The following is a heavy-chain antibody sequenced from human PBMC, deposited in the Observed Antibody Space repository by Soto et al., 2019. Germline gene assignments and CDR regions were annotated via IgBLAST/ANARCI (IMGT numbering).Heavy chain of an antibody. CDR1: GFTFDDYA. V-gene: IGHV3-9*01. J-gene: IGHJ3*02. D-gene: IGHD4-17*01. Sequence: EVQLVESGGGLVQPGRSLRLSCAASGFTFDDYAMHWVRQAPGKGLEWVSGISWNSGSIGYADSVKGRFTISRDNAKNSLYLQMNSLRAEDTALYYCAKVVNGDFYLDAFDIWGQGTMVTVSS. CDR2: ISWNSGSI. CDR3: AKVVNGDFYLDAFDI.